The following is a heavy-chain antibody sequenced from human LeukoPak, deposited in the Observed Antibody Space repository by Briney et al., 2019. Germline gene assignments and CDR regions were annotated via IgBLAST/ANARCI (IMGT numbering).Heavy chain of an antibody. CDR1: GYTLTDYY. CDR3: ANICEYSYGYPLDY. CDR2: INPNSGAT. V-gene: IGHV1-2*02. Sequence: ASVKVSCRASGYTLTDYYLLWVRQAPGQGPKWMGWINPNSGATDYAQSFQARVTMTRDTSIGTGYMELTGLKSDDTAVYYCANICEYSYGYPLDYWGQETLVTVSS. D-gene: IGHD5-18*01. J-gene: IGHJ4*02.